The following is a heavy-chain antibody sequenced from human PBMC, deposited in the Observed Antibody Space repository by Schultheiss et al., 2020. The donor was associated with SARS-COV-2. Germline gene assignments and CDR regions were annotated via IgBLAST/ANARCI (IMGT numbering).Heavy chain of an antibody. CDR3: ARVATPGWWFDP. J-gene: IGHJ5*02. CDR2: IYYSGST. D-gene: IGHD5-12*01. Sequence: SETLSLTCTVSGGSISSGGYYWSWIRQHPGKGLEWIGHIYYSGSTYHNPSLKSRVTISADTSKNQFSLTVRSVTAADTAVYYCARVATPGWWFDPWGQGTLVTVSS. V-gene: IGHV4-31*03. CDR1: GGSISSGGYY.